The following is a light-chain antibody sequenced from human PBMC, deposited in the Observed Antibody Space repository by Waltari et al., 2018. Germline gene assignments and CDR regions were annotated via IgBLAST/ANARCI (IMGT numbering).Light chain of an antibody. CDR3: QQCYQTPYG. Sequence: EVVLTQSPATLSLSPGERATLSCRASQSIRTYLAWYQQKPGQAPSLPIYDASKRATDIPARFSGSGSGTDFILTISSLEPEDFAIYYCQQCYQTPYGFGQGTKVDIK. J-gene: IGKJ2*03. V-gene: IGKV3-11*01. CDR2: DAS. CDR1: QSIRTY.